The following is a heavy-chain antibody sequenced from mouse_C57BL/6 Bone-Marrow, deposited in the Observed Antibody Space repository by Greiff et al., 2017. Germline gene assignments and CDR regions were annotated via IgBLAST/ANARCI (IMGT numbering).Heavy chain of an antibody. Sequence: VQLQQSGPELVKPGASVKMSCKASGYTFTDYNMHWVKQSHGKSLEWIGYINPNNGGTSYNQKFKGKATLTVNNSSSTAYMELRSLTSEDSAVXYGARWAYYSKGWFAYWGQGTLVTVSA. J-gene: IGHJ3*01. CDR3: ARWAYYSKGWFAY. D-gene: IGHD2-5*01. V-gene: IGHV1-22*01. CDR2: INPNNGGT. CDR1: GYTFTDYN.